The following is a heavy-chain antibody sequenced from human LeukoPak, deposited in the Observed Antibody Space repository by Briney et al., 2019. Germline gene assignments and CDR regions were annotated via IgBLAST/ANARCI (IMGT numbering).Heavy chain of an antibody. CDR1: GGSISSSSYY. CDR2: IYYSGST. CDR3: ARLLNYGGNSVAFDI. D-gene: IGHD4-23*01. Sequence: SETLSLTCTVSGGSISSSSYYWGWIRQPPGKGLEWIGSIYYSGSTYYNPSLKSRVTISVDTSKNQFSLKLSSVTAADTAVYYCARLLNYGGNSVAFDIWGQGTMVTVSS. J-gene: IGHJ3*02. V-gene: IGHV4-39*01.